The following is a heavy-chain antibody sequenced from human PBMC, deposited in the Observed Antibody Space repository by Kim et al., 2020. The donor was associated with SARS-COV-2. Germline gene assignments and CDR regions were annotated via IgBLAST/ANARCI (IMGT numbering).Heavy chain of an antibody. CDR2: INHSGST. D-gene: IGHD2-15*01. V-gene: IGHV4-34*01. CDR1: GGSFSGYY. J-gene: IGHJ1*01. Sequence: SETLSLTCAVYGGSFSGYYWSWIRQPPGKGLEWIGEINHSGSTNYNPSLKSRVTISVDTSKNQFSLKLSSVTAADTAVYYCAMTDIVVVVGPLEYFQHWGQGTLVTVSS. CDR3: AMTDIVVVVGPLEYFQH.